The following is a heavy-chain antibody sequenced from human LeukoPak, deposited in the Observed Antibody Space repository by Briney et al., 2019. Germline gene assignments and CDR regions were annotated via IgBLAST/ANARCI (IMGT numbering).Heavy chain of an antibody. CDR2: ISAYNGNT. CDR1: GYTFTGYY. CDR3: ARVVARIGSDY. J-gene: IGHJ4*02. V-gene: IGHV1-18*04. D-gene: IGHD2-15*01. Sequence: ASVKVSCKASGYTFTGYYMHWVRQAPGQGLEWMGWISAYNGNTNYAQKLQGRVTMTTDTSTSTAYMELRSLRSDDTAVYYCARVVARIGSDYWGQGTLVTVSS.